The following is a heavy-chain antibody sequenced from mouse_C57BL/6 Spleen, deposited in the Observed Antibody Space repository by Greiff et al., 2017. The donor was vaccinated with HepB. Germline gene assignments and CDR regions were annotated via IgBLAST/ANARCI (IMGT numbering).Heavy chain of an antibody. CDR1: GYAFSSSW. CDR2: IYPGDGDT. V-gene: IGHV1-82*01. Sequence: QVQLQQSGPELVKPGASVKISCKASGYAFSSSWMNWVKQRPGKGLEWIGRIYPGDGDTNYNGKFKGKATLTADKSSSTAYMQRSSLTSEDSAVYFCARGRGYDGYYVWYFDVWGTGTTVTVSS. CDR3: ARGRGYDGYYVWYFDV. D-gene: IGHD2-3*01. J-gene: IGHJ1*03.